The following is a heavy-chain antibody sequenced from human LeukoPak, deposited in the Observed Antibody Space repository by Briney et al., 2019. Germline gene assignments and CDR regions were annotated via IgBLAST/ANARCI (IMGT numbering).Heavy chain of an antibody. V-gene: IGHV3-23*01. CDR1: GFTFSSYD. D-gene: IGHD6-19*01. CDR3: ARAAGWHWFDP. Sequence: GGSLRLSCAASGFTFSSYDMTWVRQAPGRGLECVSSIRPSGDNTYYGDSVKGRFTISRDNSKNTVYLQMNNMRVDDTAVYYCARAAGWHWFDPWGQGTLVTVSS. J-gene: IGHJ5*02. CDR2: IRPSGDNT.